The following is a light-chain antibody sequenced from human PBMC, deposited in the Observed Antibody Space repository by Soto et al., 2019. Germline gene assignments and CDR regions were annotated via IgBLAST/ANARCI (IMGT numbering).Light chain of an antibody. V-gene: IGKV4-1*01. J-gene: IGKJ2*01. Sequence: DIVMTQSPESLAVSLGERATINCKSSQSVLYSGNNKNYLNWYQQKPGHPPKLLISWASTRESGVPDRFSGSGSRAEFTLTISSLQAEDVALYYCQQYYSSPYTFGQGTKLEI. CDR3: QQYYSSPYT. CDR1: QSVLYSGNNKNY. CDR2: WAS.